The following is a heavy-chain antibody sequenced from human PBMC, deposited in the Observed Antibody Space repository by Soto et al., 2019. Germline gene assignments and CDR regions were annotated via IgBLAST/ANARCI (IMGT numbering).Heavy chain of an antibody. V-gene: IGHV4-39*01. CDR2: IYYSWST. D-gene: IGHD5-12*01. CDR1: GVSSTSSNDY. CDR3: ATERLEPGNWFDP. J-gene: IGHJ5*02. Sequence: SETLSLTCTVSGVSSTSSNDYWGWIRQPPRKGLEWIGSIYYSWSTCYNPSLKSSVTISVDTSKSQFSLKLSSVTAADTAVYFCATERLEPGNWFDPWGQGNLVTVSS.